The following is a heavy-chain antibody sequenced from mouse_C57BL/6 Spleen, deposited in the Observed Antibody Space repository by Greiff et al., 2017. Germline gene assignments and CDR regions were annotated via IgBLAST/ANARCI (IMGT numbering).Heavy chain of an antibody. CDR2: IWWDDDK. CDR3: ARIARSQYVGAY. CDR1: GFSLSTFGMG. J-gene: IGHJ3*01. Sequence: QVTLKESGPGILQPSQTLSLTCSFSGFSLSTFGMGVGWIRQPSGKGLEWLAHIWWDDDKYYNPALKSRLTISKDTSKNQVCLKIANVDTADTATYYCARIARSQYVGAYWGQGTLVTVSA. D-gene: IGHD5-1-1*01. V-gene: IGHV8-8*01.